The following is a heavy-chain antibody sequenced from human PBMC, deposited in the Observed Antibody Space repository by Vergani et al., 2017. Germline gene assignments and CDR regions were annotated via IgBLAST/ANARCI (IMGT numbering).Heavy chain of an antibody. CDR2: ISSSGSTI. CDR1: GFTFSSYS. Sequence: EVQLVESGGGLVKPGGSLRLSCAASGFTFSSYSMNWVRQAPGRGLEWVSYISSSGSTIYYADSVKGRFTISRDNAKNSLYLQMNSLRAEDTAVYYCAREAPGTIDAFDIWGQGTMVTVSS. J-gene: IGHJ3*02. D-gene: IGHD1-1*01. CDR3: AREAPGTIDAFDI. V-gene: IGHV3-21*05.